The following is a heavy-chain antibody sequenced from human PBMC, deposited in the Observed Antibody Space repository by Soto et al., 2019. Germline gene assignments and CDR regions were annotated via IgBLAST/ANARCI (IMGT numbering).Heavy chain of an antibody. D-gene: IGHD3-16*01. Sequence: QVQLVESGGGVVKPGRSLKLSCAASGFTFSSHAMHWVRQAPGRGMEWVAGISYDRNNKFYADYVKGRFTLSRDNSKSTLYLQMNSLRVADTALYYCARDLGGSQLDYWGQGTLVTVSS. CDR1: GFTFSSHA. J-gene: IGHJ4*02. V-gene: IGHV3-30-3*01. CDR2: ISYDRNNK. CDR3: ARDLGGSQLDY.